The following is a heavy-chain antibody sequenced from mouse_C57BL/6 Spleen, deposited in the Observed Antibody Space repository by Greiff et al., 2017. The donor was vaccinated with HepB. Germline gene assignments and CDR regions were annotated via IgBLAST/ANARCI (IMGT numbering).Heavy chain of an antibody. Sequence: VQLQQSGPELVKPGASVKISCKASGYSFTGYYMNWVKQSPEKSLEWIGEINPSTGGTTYNQKFKAKATLTVDKSSSTAYMQLKSLTSEDSAVYYCARDDTTVVKGCAYWGQGTLVTVSA. CDR2: INPSTGGT. CDR3: ARDDTTVVKGCAY. D-gene: IGHD1-1*01. J-gene: IGHJ3*01. V-gene: IGHV1-42*01. CDR1: GYSFTGYY.